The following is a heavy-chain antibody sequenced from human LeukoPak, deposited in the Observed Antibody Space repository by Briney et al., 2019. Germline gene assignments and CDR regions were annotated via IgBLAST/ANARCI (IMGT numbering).Heavy chain of an antibody. CDR2: IWYDGSNK. V-gene: IGHV3-33*06. CDR1: GFTFSSYG. CDR3: AKEVDTAMVDY. Sequence: GGSLRLSCAASGFTFSSYGMHWVRQAPGKGLEWVAVIWYDGSNKYYADSVKGRFTISRDNSKNTLYLQMNSLRAEDTAVYYCAKEVDTAMVDYWGQGTLVTASS. D-gene: IGHD5-18*01. J-gene: IGHJ4*02.